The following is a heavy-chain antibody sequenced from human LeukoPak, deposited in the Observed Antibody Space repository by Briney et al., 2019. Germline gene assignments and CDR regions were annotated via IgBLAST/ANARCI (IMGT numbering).Heavy chain of an antibody. J-gene: IGHJ3*02. Sequence: GGSLRLSCAASGFTFSSYSMNWVRQAPGKGLEWVSSISSSSSYIYYAVSLKGRFTISRDNAKNSLYLQMNSLRAEDTAVYYCARGDLHYHDSTRRGFDIWGQGTMVTVSS. CDR3: ARGDLHYHDSTRRGFDI. CDR2: ISSSSSYI. V-gene: IGHV3-21*01. CDR1: GFTFSSYS. D-gene: IGHD3-16*01.